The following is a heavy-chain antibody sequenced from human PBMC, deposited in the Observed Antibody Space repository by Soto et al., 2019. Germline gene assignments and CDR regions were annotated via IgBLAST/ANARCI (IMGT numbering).Heavy chain of an antibody. V-gene: IGHV3-30-3*01. D-gene: IGHD1-26*01. CDR2: ISYDGSNK. CDR3: ARDGLPTGRLDY. Sequence: GGSLRLSCAASGFTFSSYAMHWVRQSPGKGLEWVAVISYDGSNKYYADSVKGRFTISRDTSKNTLYLQMNSPSAEDTAANYFARDGLPTGRLDYWVQGTLVAVSS. CDR1: GFTFSSYA. J-gene: IGHJ4*02.